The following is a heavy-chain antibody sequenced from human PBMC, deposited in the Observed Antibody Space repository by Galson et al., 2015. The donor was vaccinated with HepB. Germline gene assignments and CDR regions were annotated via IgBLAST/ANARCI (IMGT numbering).Heavy chain of an antibody. D-gene: IGHD3-22*01. J-gene: IGHJ4*02. CDR1: GGSISSSSYY. CDR3: ARGADYYDTSDYYFGFDNRRKQTTRFDC. V-gene: IGHV4-39*07. CDR2: IYHSGST. Sequence: LSLTCTVSGGSISSSSYYWGWIRQPPGKGLEWIGYIYHSGSTYYNPSLKSRVSISVDRSKNQFSLKLSSVTAADTALYYCARGADYYDTSDYYFGFDNRRKQTTRFDCWGQGTLVTVSS.